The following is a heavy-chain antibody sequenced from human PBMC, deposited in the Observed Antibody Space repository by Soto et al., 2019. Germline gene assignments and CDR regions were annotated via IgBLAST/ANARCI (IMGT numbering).Heavy chain of an antibody. Sequence: EVQLVESGGGLVQPGGSLRLSCAASGFSITNTWMHWVRQAPGKGLEWVGRVKRKADGGTADYAAPVKGRFTVSRDDSKNTQYLQMNSLKMEDTAVYYCSSYPDFWGGHTPLWGQGTLVTVSS. CDR2: VKRKADGGTA. V-gene: IGHV3-15*07. J-gene: IGHJ4*02. CDR1: GFSITNTW. D-gene: IGHD3-3*01. CDR3: SSYPDFWGGHTPL.